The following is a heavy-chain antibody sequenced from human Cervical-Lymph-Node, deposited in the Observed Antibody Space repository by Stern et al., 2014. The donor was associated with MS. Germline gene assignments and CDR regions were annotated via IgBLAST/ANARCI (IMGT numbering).Heavy chain of an antibody. CDR2: FNSDRSST. Sequence: EVQLVESGGDLVQPGGSLRLSCAASGFTFSSYWMPWVRQAPGKGLVWISLFNSDRSSTTYADSVKGRFTTSRDNAKNTLYLQMYDLRADDTAVYFCVIDNYGPDYWGQGTLVTVSS. D-gene: IGHD3-16*01. CDR3: VIDNYGPDY. J-gene: IGHJ4*02. CDR1: GFTFSSYW. V-gene: IGHV3-74*03.